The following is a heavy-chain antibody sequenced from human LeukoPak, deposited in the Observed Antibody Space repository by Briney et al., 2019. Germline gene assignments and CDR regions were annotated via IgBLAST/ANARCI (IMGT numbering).Heavy chain of an antibody. J-gene: IGHJ4*02. CDR3: ARLQHSLSYFDY. D-gene: IGHD5-18*01. V-gene: IGHV1-69*13. Sequence: SVKVSCKASGGTFSSYAISWVRQAPGQGLEWMGGIIPIFGTANYAQKFQGRVTITADESTSAAYMELSSLRSEDTAVYYCARLQHSLSYFDYWGQGTLVTVSS. CDR1: GGTFSSYA. CDR2: IIPIFGTA.